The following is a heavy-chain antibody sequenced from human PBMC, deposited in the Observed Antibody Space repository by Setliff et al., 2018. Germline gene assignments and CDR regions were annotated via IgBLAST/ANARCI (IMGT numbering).Heavy chain of an antibody. Sequence: PSETLSLTCTVSGGSINSYHWNWIRQPPGKGLEWIGFVGYNGNTHYNPSLNSRVTISVDTSKNQFSLKMTSVSAADTAVYYCARANDYSSGWYFYYYGMDVWGQGTTVTVSS. CDR2: VGYNGNT. CDR1: GGSINSYH. J-gene: IGHJ6*02. D-gene: IGHD6-19*01. CDR3: ARANDYSSGWYFYYYGMDV. V-gene: IGHV4-59*01.